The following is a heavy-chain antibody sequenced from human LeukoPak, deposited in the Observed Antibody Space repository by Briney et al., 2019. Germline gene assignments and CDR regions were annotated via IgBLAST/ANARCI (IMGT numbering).Heavy chain of an antibody. V-gene: IGHV3-23*01. Sequence: GGSLRLSCVASGFTFSSYAMSWVRQAPGKGLEWVSAISGSGDASNYAYSVKGRFTISRDNSKKTLYLQMNSLRAEDTAVYYCAKADRGWGVITKDWGQGTLVTVSS. D-gene: IGHD3-10*01. CDR1: GFTFSSYA. CDR2: ISGSGDAS. J-gene: IGHJ4*02. CDR3: AKADRGWGVITKD.